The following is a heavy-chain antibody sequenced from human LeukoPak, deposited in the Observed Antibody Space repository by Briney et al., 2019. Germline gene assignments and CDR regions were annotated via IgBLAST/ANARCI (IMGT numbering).Heavy chain of an antibody. CDR3: ARQSIVPTIPFDY. CDR2: INPISGDT. D-gene: IGHD5-12*01. CDR1: GYTSTGHY. Sequence: ASVKVSCEASGYTSTGHYMHWVRQAPGQGLEWMAWINPISGDTNSAQRFQGRVTMTRDTSINTVYLDLRRLTSDDTAVYYCARQSIVPTIPFDYWGQGTLVTVSS. J-gene: IGHJ4*02. V-gene: IGHV1-2*02.